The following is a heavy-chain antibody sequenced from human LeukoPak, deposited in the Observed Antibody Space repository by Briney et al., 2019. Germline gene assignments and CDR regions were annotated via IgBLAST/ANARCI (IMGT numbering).Heavy chain of an antibody. Sequence: PSETLSLTCTVSGGSISSGGYYWSWIRQHPGKGLEWIGYIYYSGSTYYNPSLKSRVTISVDTSKNQFSLKLSSVTAADTAVYYCARGFSGWLFDYWGQGTLVTVSS. J-gene: IGHJ4*02. CDR1: GGSISSGGYY. D-gene: IGHD6-19*01. V-gene: IGHV4-31*03. CDR2: IYYSGST. CDR3: ARGFSGWLFDY.